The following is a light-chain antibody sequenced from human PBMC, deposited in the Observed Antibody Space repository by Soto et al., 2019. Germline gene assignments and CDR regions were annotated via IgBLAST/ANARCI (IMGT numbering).Light chain of an antibody. Sequence: IVMTQSPATLSVSQGDTATLSCRTTQSIYSNVAWYQQKPGQAPRLLIYGASRRATGIPARFSGSGSGAEFTLTIASLQSEDLAIYYCQQYSHWPLTFGGGTKVDI. CDR1: QSIYSN. J-gene: IGKJ4*01. CDR3: QQYSHWPLT. V-gene: IGKV3-15*01. CDR2: GAS.